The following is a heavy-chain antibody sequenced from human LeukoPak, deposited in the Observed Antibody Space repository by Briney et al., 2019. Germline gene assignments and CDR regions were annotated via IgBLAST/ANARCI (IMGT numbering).Heavy chain of an antibody. V-gene: IGHV4-59*08. CDR1: GGSISSYY. Sequence: PSETLSLTCTVAGGSISSYYWSWIRQPPGKGLVWIAYIFDIGSINYNPPLKSRVTISPDTSKNQFSLKLSSVTAADTAVYYCAGHHPRNTVDFWGQGTLVTVSS. D-gene: IGHD2/OR15-2a*01. CDR3: AGHHPRNTVDF. J-gene: IGHJ4*02. CDR2: IFDIGSI.